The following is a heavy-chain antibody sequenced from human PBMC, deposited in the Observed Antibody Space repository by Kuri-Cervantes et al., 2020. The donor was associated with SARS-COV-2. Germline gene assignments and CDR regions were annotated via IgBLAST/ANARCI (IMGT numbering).Heavy chain of an antibody. CDR1: GFTVSSNY. D-gene: IGHD1-26*01. J-gene: IGHJ6*02. Sequence: GESLKISCAASGFTVSSNYMSWVRQAPGKGLGWVSVIYSGGSTYYADSVKGRFTISRDDSKNTLYLQMNSLKTEDTAVYYCTTVVWWVFLVGATWDYYYYYYGMDVWGQGTTVTVSS. V-gene: IGHV3-53*01. CDR3: TTVVWWVFLVGATWDYYYYYYGMDV. CDR2: IYSGGST.